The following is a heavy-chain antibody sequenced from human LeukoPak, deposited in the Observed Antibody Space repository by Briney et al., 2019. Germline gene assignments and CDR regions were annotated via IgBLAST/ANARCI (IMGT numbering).Heavy chain of an antibody. CDR3: AGYGSGSYYNWFDP. V-gene: IGHV3-11*01. CDR1: GFTFSYYY. J-gene: IGHJ5*02. D-gene: IGHD3-10*01. Sequence: GSSLRLSCAASGFTFSYYYMSCIRQAPGKGLEWGSYISSSGSTIYYADSVKGRFTICRDNAKNSLYLQMNSLRAEDTAVYYCAGYGSGSYYNWFDPWGQGTLVTVSS. CDR2: ISSSGSTI.